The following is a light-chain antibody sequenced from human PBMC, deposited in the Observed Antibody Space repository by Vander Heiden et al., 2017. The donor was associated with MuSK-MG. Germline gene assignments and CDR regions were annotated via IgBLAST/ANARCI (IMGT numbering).Light chain of an antibody. CDR1: SSNIGSNT. Sequence: QSVLTQPPPASGTPGQRVTISCSGSSSNIGSNTVNWYQQLPGTAPKLRIFSNNQRPSGVPDRFSGSNSGTSDSLVTSGLQSEDEADYYCSAWDDSLNGRWVFGGGTKLTVL. CDR3: SAWDDSLNGRWV. CDR2: SNN. V-gene: IGLV1-44*01. J-gene: IGLJ3*02.